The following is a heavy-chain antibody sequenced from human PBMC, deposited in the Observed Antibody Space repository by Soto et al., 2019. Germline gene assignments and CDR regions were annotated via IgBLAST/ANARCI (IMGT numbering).Heavy chain of an antibody. CDR2: IYWDDDK. CDR3: AHRQRTVYFDY. CDR1: GFSLSTSGVG. J-gene: IGHJ4*02. D-gene: IGHD4-17*01. Sequence: QITLKESGPTLVKPTQTLTLTCTFSGFSLSTSGVGVGWIRQPPGKALEWLALIYWDDDKRYSPSLKSRLTVTKDTSKPQVVLTMTNMDPVDTATYYCAHRQRTVYFDYWGQGTLVTVSS. V-gene: IGHV2-5*02.